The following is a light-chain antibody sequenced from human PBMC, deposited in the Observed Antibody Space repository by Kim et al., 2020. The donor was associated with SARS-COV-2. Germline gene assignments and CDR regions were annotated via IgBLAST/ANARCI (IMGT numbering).Light chain of an antibody. V-gene: IGKV3-20*01. J-gene: IGKJ1*01. CDR3: QQYARSPRT. Sequence: EIMLTQSPGTLSLSPGERATLSCRASETLKGTYLVWYQQRPGQAPRRLIYGASNRAAGIPDRFSGSVSGTTFTLTITRLEPEDFAVYYSQQYARSPRTFGQGTKVDIK. CDR1: ETLKGTY. CDR2: GAS.